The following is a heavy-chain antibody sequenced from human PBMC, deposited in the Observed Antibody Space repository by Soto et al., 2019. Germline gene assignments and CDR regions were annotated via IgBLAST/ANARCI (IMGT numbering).Heavy chain of an antibody. CDR1: GFAFNNYG. CDR3: AREDSIIIPAVSDF. Sequence: PVGSLRLSCTVSGFAFNNYGINWVRQAPGKGLEWVSSISKSDYTYYSDSVKGRFTISRDNAKNSVSLQMNTLRVEDTAVYYCAREDSIIIPAVSDFWGQGTLVTVPQ. J-gene: IGHJ4*02. CDR2: ISKSDYT. V-gene: IGHV3-21*01. D-gene: IGHD2-2*01.